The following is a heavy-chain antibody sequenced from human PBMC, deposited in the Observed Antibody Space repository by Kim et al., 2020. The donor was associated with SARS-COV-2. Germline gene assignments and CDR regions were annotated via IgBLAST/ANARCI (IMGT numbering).Heavy chain of an antibody. Sequence: SETLSLTCAVYGGSFSGYYWSWIRQPPGKGLEWIGEINHSGSTNYNPSLKSRVTISVDTSKNQFSLKLSSVTAADTAVYYCASALYGSGSCYWGQGTLVTVSS. CDR3: ASALYGSGSCY. CDR2: INHSGST. CDR1: GGSFSGYY. J-gene: IGHJ4*02. D-gene: IGHD3-10*01. V-gene: IGHV4-34*01.